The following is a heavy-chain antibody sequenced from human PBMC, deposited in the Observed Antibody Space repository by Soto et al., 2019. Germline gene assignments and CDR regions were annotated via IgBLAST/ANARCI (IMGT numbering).Heavy chain of an antibody. Sequence: GGSLRLSCAASGFNFGVFGMHWVRQAPGKGLEWLSVLSYEGSEEYYADSVRGRFTISRDNSKNTLFLQMDSLRVDDTGVYYCALTRRSSLPEVAGPGFEYWGQGTLVTVSS. CDR3: ALTRRSSLPEVAGPGFEY. CDR1: GFNFGVFG. J-gene: IGHJ4*02. D-gene: IGHD6-19*01. CDR2: LSYEGSEE. V-gene: IGHV3-30*03.